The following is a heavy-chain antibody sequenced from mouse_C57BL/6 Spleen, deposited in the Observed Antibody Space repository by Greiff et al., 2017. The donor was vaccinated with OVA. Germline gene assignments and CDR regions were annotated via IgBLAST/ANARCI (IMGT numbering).Heavy chain of an antibody. CDR3: ARGGTGTRGWYFDV. CDR1: GFTFSDYY. D-gene: IGHD4-1*01. J-gene: IGHJ1*03. CDR2: INYDGSST. V-gene: IGHV5-16*01. Sequence: DVKLVESEGGLVQPGSSMKLSCTASGFTFSDYYMAWVRQVPEKGLEWVANINYDGSSTYYLDSLKSRFIISRDNAKNILYLQMSSLKSEDTATYYCARGGTGTRGWYFDVWGTGTTVTVSS.